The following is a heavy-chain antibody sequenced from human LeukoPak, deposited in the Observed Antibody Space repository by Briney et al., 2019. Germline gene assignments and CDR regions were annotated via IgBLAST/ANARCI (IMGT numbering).Heavy chain of an antibody. J-gene: IGHJ4*02. Sequence: SETLSLTCAVSGGSISSGGYSWSWIRQPPGKGLEWIGYIYHSGSTYYNPSLKSRVTISVDRSKNQFSLKLSSVTAADTAVYYCARDSRAGYSSSWSFDYWGQGTLVTVSS. V-gene: IGHV4-30-2*01. CDR2: IYHSGST. CDR1: GGSISSGGYS. D-gene: IGHD6-13*01. CDR3: ARDSRAGYSSSWSFDY.